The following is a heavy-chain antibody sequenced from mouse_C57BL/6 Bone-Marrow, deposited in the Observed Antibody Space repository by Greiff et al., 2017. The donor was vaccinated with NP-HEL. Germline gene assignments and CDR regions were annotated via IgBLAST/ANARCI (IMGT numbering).Heavy chain of an antibody. J-gene: IGHJ2*01. Sequence: DVKLQESGAELVRPGASVKLSCTASGFNIKDDYMHWVKQRPEQGLEWIGGIDPENGDTEYASKFQGKATITADTSSNTAYLQLSSLTSEDTAVYYCTTDSYFDYWGQGTTLTVSS. V-gene: IGHV14-4*01. CDR3: TTDSYFDY. D-gene: IGHD2-12*01. CDR1: GFNIKDDY. CDR2: IDPENGDT.